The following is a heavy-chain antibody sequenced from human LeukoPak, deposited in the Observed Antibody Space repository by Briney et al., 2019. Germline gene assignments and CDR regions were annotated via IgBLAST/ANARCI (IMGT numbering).Heavy chain of an antibody. CDR1: GFTFSSY. J-gene: IGHJ6*03. D-gene: IGHD3-16*01. V-gene: IGHV4-34*01. CDR3: ARGYGGIYYYYMDV. CDR2: INHSGST. Sequence: GSLRLSCAASGFTFSSYWSWIRQPPGKGLEWIGEINHSGSTNYNPSLKSRVTISVDTSKNQFSLKLSSVTAADTAVYYCARGYGGIYYYYMDVWGKGTTVTVSS.